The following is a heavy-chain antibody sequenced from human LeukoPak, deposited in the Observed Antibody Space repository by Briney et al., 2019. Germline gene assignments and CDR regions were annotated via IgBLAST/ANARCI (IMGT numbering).Heavy chain of an antibody. CDR2: IYYSGST. Sequence: SETLSLTCTVSGGSISSYYWSWIRQPPGKGLEWIGYIYYSGSTNYNPPLKSRVTISVDTSKNQFSLKLSSVTAADTAVYYCARASAYGDYDDYWGQGTLVTVSS. V-gene: IGHV4-59*01. CDR3: ARASAYGDYDDY. CDR1: GGSISSYY. D-gene: IGHD4-17*01. J-gene: IGHJ4*02.